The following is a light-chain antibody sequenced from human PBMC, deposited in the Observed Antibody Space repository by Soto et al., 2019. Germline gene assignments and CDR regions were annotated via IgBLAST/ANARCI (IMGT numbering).Light chain of an antibody. CDR2: GAS. J-gene: IGKJ1*01. CDR1: QSVSSN. V-gene: IGKV3-20*01. CDR3: QQYGSSPDT. Sequence: EIVLTQSPATLSVSPGARATLSCRASQSVSSNLAWYQHKPGQAPRLLIYGASSRATGIPDRFSGSGSGTDFTLTISRLEPEDFAVYYCQQYGSSPDTFGQGTKVDI.